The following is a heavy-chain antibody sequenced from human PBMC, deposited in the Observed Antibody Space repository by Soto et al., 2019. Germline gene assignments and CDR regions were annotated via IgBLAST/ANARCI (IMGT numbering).Heavy chain of an antibody. Sequence: SETLSLTCTVSGGSISSYYWSWIRQPPGKGLEWIGYIYYSGSTNYNPSLKSRVTISVDTSKNQFSLKLSSVTAADTAVYYCAKTMVRGVRYYYYGMDAWGQGTTVTVSS. D-gene: IGHD3-10*01. CDR3: AKTMVRGVRYYYYGMDA. CDR1: GGSISSYY. V-gene: IGHV4-59*01. J-gene: IGHJ6*02. CDR2: IYYSGST.